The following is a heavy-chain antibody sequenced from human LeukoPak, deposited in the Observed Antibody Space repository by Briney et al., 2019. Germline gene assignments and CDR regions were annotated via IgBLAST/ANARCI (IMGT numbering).Heavy chain of an antibody. D-gene: IGHD1-1*01. V-gene: IGHV1-8*03. CDR3: ARGPPTAQYFQH. CDR1: GYTFTSYD. J-gene: IGHJ1*01. CDR2: MNPNSGNT. Sequence: WASVKVSCKASGYTFTSYDINWVRQATGQGLEWMGWMNPNSGNTGYAQKFQGRVTITRNTSISTAYMELSSLRSEDTAVYYCARGPPTAQYFQHWGQGTLVTVSS.